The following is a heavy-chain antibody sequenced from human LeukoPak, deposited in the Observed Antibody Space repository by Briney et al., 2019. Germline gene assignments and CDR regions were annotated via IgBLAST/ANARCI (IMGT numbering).Heavy chain of an antibody. V-gene: IGHV3-66*01. CDR1: GFTVSSNY. D-gene: IGHD6-19*01. CDR2: IYSGGST. CDR3: ARGIVVAAPVY. J-gene: IGHJ4*02. Sequence: GGSLRLSCEASGFTVSSNYMSWVRQAPGKGLEWVSVIYSGGSTYYADSVKGRFTIPRDNSKNALYLQMNSLRAEDTAVYYCARGIVVAAPVYWGQGTLVTVSS.